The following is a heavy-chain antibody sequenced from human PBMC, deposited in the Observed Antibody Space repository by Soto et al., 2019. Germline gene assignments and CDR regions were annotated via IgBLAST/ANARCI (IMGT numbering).Heavy chain of an antibody. CDR3: ATDYRQGGSYSGVDY. D-gene: IGHD1-26*01. V-gene: IGHV1-24*01. Sequence: ASVKVSCKVSGYTLTELSMHWVRQAPGKGLEWMGGFDPEDGETIYAQKFQGRVTMTEGTSTDTAYMELSSLRSEDTAVYYCATDYRQGGSYSGVDYWGQGTLVTVSS. CDR2: FDPEDGET. CDR1: GYTLTELS. J-gene: IGHJ4*02.